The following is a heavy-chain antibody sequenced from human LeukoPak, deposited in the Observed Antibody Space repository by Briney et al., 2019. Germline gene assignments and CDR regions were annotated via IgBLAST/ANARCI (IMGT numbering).Heavy chain of an antibody. CDR3: ASSLLETLEYFDF. Sequence: SETLSLTCTISGGSTSRSSNYWNWIRQPPGKGLEWIGSIHFSGTTYYDPSLTSRVTVSVDTSKNQFSLKLSSVTAADTAIYYCASSLLETLEYFDFWGQGTLGTVSS. J-gene: IGHJ4*02. CDR2: IHFSGTT. D-gene: IGHD2-15*01. V-gene: IGHV4-39*07. CDR1: GGSTSRSSNY.